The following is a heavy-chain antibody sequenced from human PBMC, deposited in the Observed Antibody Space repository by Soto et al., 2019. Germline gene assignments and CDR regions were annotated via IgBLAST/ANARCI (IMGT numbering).Heavy chain of an antibody. V-gene: IGHV4-59*08. Sequence: PSETLSLTCTVSGGSISSYYWSWIRQPPGKGLEWIGYIYYSGSTNYNPSLKSRVTISVDTSKNQFSLKLSSVTAADTAVYYCARHGSAQEAWLRSWGPFDYWGQGTLVTVSS. CDR2: IYYSGST. J-gene: IGHJ4*02. CDR1: GGSISSYY. D-gene: IGHD5-12*01. CDR3: ARHGSAQEAWLRSWGPFDY.